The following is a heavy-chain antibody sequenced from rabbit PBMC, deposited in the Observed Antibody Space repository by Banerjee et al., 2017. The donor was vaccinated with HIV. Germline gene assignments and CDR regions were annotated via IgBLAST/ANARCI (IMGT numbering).Heavy chain of an antibody. Sequence: QEQLEESGGDLVKPEGSLTLTCTASGFSFSSRYWICWVRQAPGKGLEWIACIDAGSSGSAHYASWVKSRFTISKTSSTTVTLQMTSLTAADTATYFCARDAYGYTGYAYAWGLWGPGTLVTVS. CDR3: ARDAYGYTGYAYAWGL. V-gene: IGHV1S45*01. CDR1: GFSFSSRYW. CDR2: IDAGSSGSA. J-gene: IGHJ6*01. D-gene: IGHD6-1*01.